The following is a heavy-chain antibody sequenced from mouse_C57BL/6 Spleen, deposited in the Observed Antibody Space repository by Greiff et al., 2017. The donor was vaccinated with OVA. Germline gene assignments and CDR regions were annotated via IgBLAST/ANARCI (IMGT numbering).Heavy chain of an antibody. Sequence: QVQLQQPGAELVKPAASVKMSCKASGYTFTSYWITWVKQRPGQGLEWIGDIYPGSGSTNYNEKFKSKATLTVDTSSSTAYMQLSSLTSEDSAVYYCASYPYWYFDVWGTGTTVTVSS. CDR1: GYTFTSYW. CDR2: IYPGSGST. J-gene: IGHJ1*03. V-gene: IGHV1-55*01. CDR3: ASYPYWYFDV.